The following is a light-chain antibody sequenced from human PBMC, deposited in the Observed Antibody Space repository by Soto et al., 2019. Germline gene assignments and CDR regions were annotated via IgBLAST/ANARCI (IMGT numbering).Light chain of an antibody. CDR2: AAS. V-gene: IGKV1-39*01. J-gene: IGKJ4*01. CDR3: HQSYSTHLT. Sequence: DIQMTQSPSSLSASVGDIVTVTCRASQSIRSHLHWYQEKPGKAPEFLIYAASILQSGVPSRFSGSGSGRDFNFTLGRLQPEDFATYYCHQSYSTHLTFGGGHKVDI. CDR1: QSIRSH.